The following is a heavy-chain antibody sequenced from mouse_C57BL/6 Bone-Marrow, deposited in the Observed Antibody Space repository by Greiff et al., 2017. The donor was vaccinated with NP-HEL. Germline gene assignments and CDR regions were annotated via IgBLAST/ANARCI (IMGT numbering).Heavy chain of an antibody. J-gene: IGHJ2*01. CDR1: GYSITSGYY. V-gene: IGHV3-6*01. CDR2: ISYDGSN. CDR3: ARDTTVVDSYYFDY. D-gene: IGHD1-1*01. Sequence: EVKVEESGPGLVKPSQSLSLTCSVTGYSITSGYYWNWIRQFPGNKLEWMGYISYDGSNNYNPSLKNRISITRDTSKNQFFLKLNSVTTEDTATYYCARDTTVVDSYYFDYWGQGTTLTVSS.